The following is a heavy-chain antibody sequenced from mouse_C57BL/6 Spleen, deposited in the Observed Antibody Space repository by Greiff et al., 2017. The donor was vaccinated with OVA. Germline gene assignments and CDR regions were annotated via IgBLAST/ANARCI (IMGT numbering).Heavy chain of an antibody. D-gene: IGHD1-1*01. V-gene: IGHV1-19*01. CDR2: INPYNGGT. CDR3: ARYPITTVDLWYFDG. Sequence: EVQLQQSGPVLVKPGASVKMSCKASGYTFTDYYMNWVKQSHGKSLEWIGVINPYNGGTSYNQKFKGKATLTVDKSSSTAYMELNSLTSEDSAVYYCARYPITTVDLWYFDGWGTGTTVTVAS. J-gene: IGHJ1*03. CDR1: GYTFTDYY.